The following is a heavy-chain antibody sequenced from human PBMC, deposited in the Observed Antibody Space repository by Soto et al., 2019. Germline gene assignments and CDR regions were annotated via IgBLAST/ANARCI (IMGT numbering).Heavy chain of an antibody. CDR2: VDTSGIT. Sequence: PSETLSLTCAVYGGSLSDYSWTWIRQAPRRGLEWIGEVDTSGITNYNPSLESRVTFSIDTSNSQFSLRLSSVTAADTAVYYCVRGGSISLGLDYWGQGTLVTVSS. CDR1: GGSLSDYS. D-gene: IGHD6-6*01. J-gene: IGHJ4*02. CDR3: VRGGSISLGLDY. V-gene: IGHV4-34*01.